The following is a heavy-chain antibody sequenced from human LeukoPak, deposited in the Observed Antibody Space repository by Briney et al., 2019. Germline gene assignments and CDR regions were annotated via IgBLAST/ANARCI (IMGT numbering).Heavy chain of an antibody. CDR3: AKGAGTTDYYYYMDV. Sequence: GGSLILSCAASGFTFSSYAMSWVHQAPGKGLEWVSAISGSGGSTYYADSVKGRFTISRDNSKNTLYLQMNSLRAEDTAVYYCAKGAGTTDYYYYMDVWGKGTTVTVSS. J-gene: IGHJ6*03. D-gene: IGHD1-7*01. V-gene: IGHV3-23*01. CDR2: ISGSGGST. CDR1: GFTFSSYA.